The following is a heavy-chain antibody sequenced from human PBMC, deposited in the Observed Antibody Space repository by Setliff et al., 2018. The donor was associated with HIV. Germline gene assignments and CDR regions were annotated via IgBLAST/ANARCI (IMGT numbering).Heavy chain of an antibody. D-gene: IGHD3-3*01. V-gene: IGHV1-69*13. J-gene: IGHJ4*02. Sequence: SVKVSCKGSGDTFTTYVVSWVRQAPGQGLEWMGGIHPIFGTTNYARDFMGRVSITADESTNTAYMELSSLRSDDSAIYYCARGIPRGTVFGVVGYFDYWGQGTPVTVS. CDR3: ARGIPRGTVFGVVGYFDY. CDR1: GDTFTTYV. CDR2: IHPIFGTT.